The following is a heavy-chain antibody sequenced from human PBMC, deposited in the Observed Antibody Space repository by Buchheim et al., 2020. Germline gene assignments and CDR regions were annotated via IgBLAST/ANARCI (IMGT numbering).Heavy chain of an antibody. J-gene: IGHJ4*02. CDR2: IPYDGSDS. Sequence: QVHLVESGGGVVQPGGSLRLSCAASGFTFSSHGMHWVRQAPGKGLEWVALIPYDGSDSYYADSVKGRFTISRDNSKNTLYLQMNSLGAEDTAVYYCSKRGFCSGGSCYSFHFDYWGQGTL. CDR1: GFTFSSHG. CDR3: SKRGFCSGGSCYSFHFDY. V-gene: IGHV3-30*18. D-gene: IGHD2-15*01.